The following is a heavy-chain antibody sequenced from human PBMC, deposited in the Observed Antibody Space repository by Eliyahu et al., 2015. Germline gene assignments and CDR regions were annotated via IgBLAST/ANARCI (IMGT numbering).Heavy chain of an antibody. CDR2: TYYRSKWYI. Sequence: QVQLRQSGPRLVKPSQTLSXTCVISGDSVSSNIASWNWIRQSPSRGLEWLGRTYYRSKWYIDYAESVKSRIIINSDTSKDQFSLQLNSVTPEDTAMYYCARGRHGDYVSVFDYWGQGTLVTVSS. J-gene: IGHJ4*02. V-gene: IGHV6-1*01. CDR3: ARGRHGDYVSVFDY. D-gene: IGHD4-17*01. CDR1: GDSVSSNIAS.